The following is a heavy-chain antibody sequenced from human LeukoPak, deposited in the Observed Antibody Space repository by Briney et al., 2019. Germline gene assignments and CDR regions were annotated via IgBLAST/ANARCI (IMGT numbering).Heavy chain of an antibody. V-gene: IGHV3-74*01. CDR1: GFTFSSYW. CDR3: ARVMDGYNDPYDY. D-gene: IGHD5-24*01. J-gene: IGHJ4*02. CDR2: INSDGSST. Sequence: GGSLRLSCAASGFTFSSYWMHWVRQAPGKGLVWVSRINSDGSSTSYANSVKGRFTISRDNAKNTLYLQMNSLRAEDTAVYYCARVMDGYNDPYDYWGQGTLVTVSS.